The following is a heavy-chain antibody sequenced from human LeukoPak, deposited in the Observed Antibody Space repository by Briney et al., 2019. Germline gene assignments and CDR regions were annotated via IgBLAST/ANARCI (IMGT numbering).Heavy chain of an antibody. Sequence: ASVKVSCKASGYTFTSYGISWVRRAPGQGLEWMGWISAYNGNTNYAQKLQGRVTMTTDTSTSTAYMVLRSLRSDDTAVYYCARVFPEDIVVVVAAAGLDYWGQGTLVTVSS. CDR1: GYTFTSYG. D-gene: IGHD2-15*01. J-gene: IGHJ4*02. CDR2: ISAYNGNT. V-gene: IGHV1-18*01. CDR3: ARVFPEDIVVVVAAAGLDY.